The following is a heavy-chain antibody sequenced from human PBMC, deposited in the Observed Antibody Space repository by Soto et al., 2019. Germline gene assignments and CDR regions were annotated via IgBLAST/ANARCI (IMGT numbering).Heavy chain of an antibody. D-gene: IGHD4-17*01. V-gene: IGHV4-34*01. J-gene: IGHJ5*02. CDR1: GGSFSGYY. Sequence: QVQLQQWGAGLLKPSETLSLTCAVYGGSFSGYYWSWIRQPPGKGLEWIGEINHSGSTNYNPSVTSRVTISVDTSKNQFSLQLSSVTAADTAVYYCATVQTTTVTTLGWFDPWGQGTLVTVSS. CDR2: INHSGST. CDR3: ATVQTTTVTTLGWFDP.